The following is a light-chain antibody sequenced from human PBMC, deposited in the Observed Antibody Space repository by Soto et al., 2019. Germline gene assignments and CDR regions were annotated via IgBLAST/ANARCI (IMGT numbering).Light chain of an antibody. CDR3: QQRKIWPLLT. V-gene: IGKV3-11*01. CDR1: QNIDIY. CDR2: DAS. Sequence: EVVLTQSPATLSLSPGERATLSCRASQNIDIYLAWYQQKPGQAPRLLIYDASNRATGIPARFSGSGSGTDFTLTISSLDPDDFAVYYCQQRKIWPLLTFGQGTRLDI. J-gene: IGKJ5*01.